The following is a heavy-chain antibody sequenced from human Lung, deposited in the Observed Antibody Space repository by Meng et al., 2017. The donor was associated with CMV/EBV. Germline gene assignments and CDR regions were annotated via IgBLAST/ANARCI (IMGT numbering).Heavy chain of an antibody. Sequence: GGSLRLSCAASGFTFSTYWMHWVRQVPGKGLVWVSRISSDGSSTRSYADSVKGRFTISRDNAKNTLYLQMNSLRAEDTAVYYCVRGAMCSSTSCYKYYYYGMDVWGRGTTVTVSS. CDR2: ISSDGSSTR. D-gene: IGHD2-2*02. J-gene: IGHJ6*02. V-gene: IGHV3-74*01. CDR1: GFTFSTYW. CDR3: VRGAMCSSTSCYKYYYYGMDV.